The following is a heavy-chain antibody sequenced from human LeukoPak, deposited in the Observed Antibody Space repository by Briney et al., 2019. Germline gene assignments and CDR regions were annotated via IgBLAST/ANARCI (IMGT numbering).Heavy chain of an antibody. D-gene: IGHD1-26*01. Sequence: SETLSLTCTVSLYSISSGYFWGWIRQPPGKGLEWIGSIYSGGTTTYNPSLESRVTISVDTSKNQFSLKLSSVTAADTAVYYCARVRGSSGSYEYYHYMDVWGKGTTVTISS. J-gene: IGHJ6*03. CDR3: ARVRGSSGSYEYYHYMDV. V-gene: IGHV4-38-2*02. CDR1: LYSISSGYF. CDR2: IYSGGTT.